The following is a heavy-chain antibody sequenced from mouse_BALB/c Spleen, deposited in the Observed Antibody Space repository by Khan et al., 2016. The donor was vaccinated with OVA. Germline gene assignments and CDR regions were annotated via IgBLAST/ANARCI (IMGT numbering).Heavy chain of an antibody. CDR2: INPSSGYS. V-gene: IGHV1-7*01. D-gene: IGHD2-1*01. Sequence: QVQLQQSGAELAKPGASVKMSCKASGYTFSVYWIYWLKQRPGQGLEWIGYINPSSGYSDYNQGFKDKATLTADNTSTKAYMQLSSLTSNDSAVYDCARRSFYGNLWYFDVWGAGTTVTVS. J-gene: IGHJ1*01. CDR3: ARRSFYGNLWYFDV. CDR1: GYTFSVYW.